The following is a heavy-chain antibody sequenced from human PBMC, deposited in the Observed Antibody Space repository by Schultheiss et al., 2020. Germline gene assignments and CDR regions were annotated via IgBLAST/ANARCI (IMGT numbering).Heavy chain of an antibody. CDR1: GGSFSGYY. CDR3: ARIGRNYVWGSPAWGEPLHFDY. Sequence: SATLSLTCAVYGGSFSGYYWGWIRQPPGKGLEWIGYIYYSGSTNYNPSLKSRVTISVDTSKNQFSLKLSSVTAADTAVYYCARIGRNYVWGSPAWGEPLHFDYWGQGTLVTVSS. V-gene: IGHV4-34*11. D-gene: IGHD3-16*01. CDR2: IYYSGST. J-gene: IGHJ4*02.